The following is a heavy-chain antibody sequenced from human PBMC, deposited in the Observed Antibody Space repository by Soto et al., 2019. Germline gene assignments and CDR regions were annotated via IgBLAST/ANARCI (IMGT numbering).Heavy chain of an antibody. CDR1: GYTFTSYY. D-gene: IGHD3-22*01. CDR3: ARVGTYYYDSSGYYPFDY. J-gene: IGHJ4*02. Sequence: ASVKVSCKASGYTFTSYYMHWVRQAPGQGLEWMGRINPSNGSTRYAQKFQGRVTITRDTSASTAYMELSSLRSEDTAVYYCARVGTYYYDSSGYYPFDYWGQGTLVTVSS. CDR2: INPSNGST. V-gene: IGHV1-46*01.